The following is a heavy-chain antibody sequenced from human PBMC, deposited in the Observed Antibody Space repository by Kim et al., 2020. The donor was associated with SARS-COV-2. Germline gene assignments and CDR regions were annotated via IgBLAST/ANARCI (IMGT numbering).Heavy chain of an antibody. D-gene: IGHD6-13*01. Sequence: TNYAQKFQGRVTVTRDTSTTTVYMKLNSLRSQDTAIYYCVREAAGSLFDYWGQGTLVTVSS. CDR2: T. CDR3: VREAAGSLFDY. J-gene: IGHJ4*02. V-gene: IGHV1-46*01.